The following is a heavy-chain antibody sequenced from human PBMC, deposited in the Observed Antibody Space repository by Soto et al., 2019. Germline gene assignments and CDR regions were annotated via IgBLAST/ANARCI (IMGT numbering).Heavy chain of an antibody. CDR3: AKDGQCLDVYLES. V-gene: IGHV3-23*01. Sequence: GGSLRLSCTASVFTFSNSAMTLVRQSPGKGLEWVSIISASGRSRYHAASVKGWFTISRYNSKEKLYLQMTRLRAEDTATYYCAKDGQCLDVYLESWGQGTQVTSPQ. CDR2: ISASGRSR. CDR1: VFTFSNSA. J-gene: IGHJ4*02. D-gene: IGHD6-19*01.